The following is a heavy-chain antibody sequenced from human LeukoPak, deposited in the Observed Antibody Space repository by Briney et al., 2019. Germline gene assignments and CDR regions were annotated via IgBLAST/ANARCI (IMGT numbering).Heavy chain of an antibody. Sequence: SETLSLTCTVSGGSISSYYWSWIRQPPGKGLEWIGYIYYSGSTNYNPSLKSRVTISVDTSKNQFSLKLSSVTAADTAVYYCARDGYSSSWGAFDIWGQGTMVTVSS. J-gene: IGHJ3*02. CDR3: ARDGYSSSWGAFDI. CDR1: GGSISSYY. V-gene: IGHV4-59*01. CDR2: IYYSGST. D-gene: IGHD6-13*01.